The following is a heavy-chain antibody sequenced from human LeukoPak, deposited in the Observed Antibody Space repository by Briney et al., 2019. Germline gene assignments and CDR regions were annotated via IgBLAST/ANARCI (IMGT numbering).Heavy chain of an antibody. J-gene: IGHJ4*02. Sequence: PGGSLRLSCAASGFTFSSYEMNWVRQAPGKGREWVSYISSGGNTIYYADYVKGRFTISRHNAKNSLYLQTNSLRAEDTAVYYCAREGTAMVSFDYWGQGTLVTVSS. CDR3: AREGTAMVSFDY. D-gene: IGHD5-18*01. CDR1: GFTFSSYE. V-gene: IGHV3-48*03. CDR2: ISSGGNTI.